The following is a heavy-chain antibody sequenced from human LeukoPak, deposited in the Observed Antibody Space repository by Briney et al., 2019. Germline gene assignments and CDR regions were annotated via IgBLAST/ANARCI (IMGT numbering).Heavy chain of an antibody. V-gene: IGHV1-18*01. Sequence: ASVKVSCKASGYTFTSYDINWVRQATGQGLEWMGWISAYNGNTNYAQKLQGRVTMTTDTSTSTAYMELRSLRSDDTAVYYCARGTKGSYYPPPYYFDYWGQGTLVTVSS. CDR2: ISAYNGNT. CDR1: GYTFTSYD. CDR3: ARGTKGSYYPPPYYFDY. J-gene: IGHJ4*02. D-gene: IGHD1-26*01.